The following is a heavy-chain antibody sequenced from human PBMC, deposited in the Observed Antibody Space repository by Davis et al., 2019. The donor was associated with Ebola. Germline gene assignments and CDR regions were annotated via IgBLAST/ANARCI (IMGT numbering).Heavy chain of an antibody. J-gene: IGHJ4*02. CDR1: GFTFRSYW. V-gene: IGHV3-7*03. CDR3: AREMGIAVS. D-gene: IGHD6-19*01. CDR2: IKQDGSEK. Sequence: GESLKISCAASGFTFRSYWMSWVRQAPGKGLEWVANIKQDGSEKYYVDSVKGRFTISRDNAKNSLYLQMNSLRAEDTAVYYCAREMGIAVSWGQGTLVTVSS.